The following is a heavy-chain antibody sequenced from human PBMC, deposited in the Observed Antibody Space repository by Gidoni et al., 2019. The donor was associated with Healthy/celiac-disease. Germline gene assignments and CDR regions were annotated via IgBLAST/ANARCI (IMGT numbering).Heavy chain of an antibody. V-gene: IGHV3-33*01. CDR1: GFTFSRYG. J-gene: IGHJ4*02. Sequence: QVQLVESGGGVVQPGRSLRLSCAASGFTFSRYGMHWVRQAPGKGLEWVAVIWYDGSNKYYADSVKGRFTISRDNSKNTLYLQMNSLRAEDTAVYYCARDRGDSSLRYWGQGTLVTVSS. CDR2: IWYDGSNK. D-gene: IGHD4-17*01. CDR3: ARDRGDSSLRY.